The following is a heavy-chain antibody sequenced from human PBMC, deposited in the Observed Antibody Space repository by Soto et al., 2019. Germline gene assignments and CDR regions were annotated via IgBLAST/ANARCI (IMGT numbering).Heavy chain of an antibody. CDR3: ARDLPRIAVAGSFDY. CDR2: ISYDGSNK. V-gene: IGHV3-30-3*01. J-gene: IGHJ4*02. CDR1: GFTFSSYA. Sequence: PGGSLRLSCAASGFTFSSYAMHWVRQAPGKGLEWVAVISYDGSNKYYADSVKGRFTISRDNSKNTLYLQMNSLRAEDTAVYYCARDLPRIAVAGSFDYWGQGTLVTVCS. D-gene: IGHD6-19*01.